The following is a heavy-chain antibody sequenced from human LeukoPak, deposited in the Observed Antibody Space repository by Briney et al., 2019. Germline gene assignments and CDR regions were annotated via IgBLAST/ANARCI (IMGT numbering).Heavy chain of an antibody. J-gene: IGHJ4*02. V-gene: IGHV3-48*01. Sequence: GGSLRLSCAASGFTFSSYSMNWVRQAPGMGLEWISYIGISSGNTKYADSVKGRFTISGDKAKNSVYLQMNSLRVEDTAVYYCARDTKYAFDNWGQGTLVTVSS. CDR1: GFTFSSYS. CDR3: ARDTKYAFDN. D-gene: IGHD2-2*01. CDR2: IGISSGNT.